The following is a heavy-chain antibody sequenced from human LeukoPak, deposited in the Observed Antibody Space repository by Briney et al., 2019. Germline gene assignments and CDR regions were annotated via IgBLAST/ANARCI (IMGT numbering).Heavy chain of an antibody. CDR1: GFTFSSYA. D-gene: IGHD3-22*01. CDR2: ISGSGGST. CDR3: AKEPQGSGYYSGVIDY. V-gene: IGHV3-23*01. J-gene: IGHJ4*02. Sequence: PGGSLRLSCAASGFTFSSYAMSWVRLAPGKGLEWVSAISGSGGSTYYADSVKGRFTISRDNSKNTLYLQMNSLRAEDTAVYYCAKEPQGSGYYSGVIDYWGQGTLVTVSS.